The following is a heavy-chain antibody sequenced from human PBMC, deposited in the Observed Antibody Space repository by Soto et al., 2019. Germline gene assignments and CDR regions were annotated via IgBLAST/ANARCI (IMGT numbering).Heavy chain of an antibody. CDR2: IIPIFGTA. CDR3: ARGVRYSSSWSDWFDP. D-gene: IGHD6-13*01. CDR1: GGTFSSYA. V-gene: IGHV1-69*01. J-gene: IGHJ5*02. Sequence: QVQLVQSGAEVKKPGSSVKVSCKASGGTFSSYAISWVRQAPGQGLEWMGGIIPIFGTANYAHKFQGRVTMTADESTSTAYMELSRLRSEDTAVYYCARGVRYSSSWSDWFDPWGQGTLVTVSS.